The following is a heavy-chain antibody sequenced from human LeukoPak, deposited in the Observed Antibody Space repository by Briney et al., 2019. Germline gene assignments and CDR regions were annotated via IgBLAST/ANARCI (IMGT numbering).Heavy chain of an antibody. J-gene: IGHJ6*02. CDR3: ARDPYSSSWSYGVDV. V-gene: IGHV3-7*05. CDR2: IKQDGSET. D-gene: IGHD6-13*01. Sequence: PGGSLRLSCTASGFTFSNYWMSWVRQTPEKGLEWVANIKQDGSETVYVDSVKGRFTISRDNAQSSLYLQMYSLRAEDTAVYFCARDPYSSSWSYGVDVWGQGTAVTVSS. CDR1: GFTFSNYW.